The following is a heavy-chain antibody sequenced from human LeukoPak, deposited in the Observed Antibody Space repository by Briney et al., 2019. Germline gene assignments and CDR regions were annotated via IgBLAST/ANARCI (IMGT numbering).Heavy chain of an antibody. CDR3: ARDSGSRARYFDY. Sequence: PSETLSLTCTVSGGSISSYYWNWIRQPPGEGLEWIGYIYYSGSTNYNPSLKSRVSISIDTSKNQFSLKLSSVTAADTAVYYCARDSGSRARYFDYWGQGTLVTVSS. CDR2: IYYSGST. CDR1: GGSISSYY. V-gene: IGHV4-59*12. D-gene: IGHD6-13*01. J-gene: IGHJ4*02.